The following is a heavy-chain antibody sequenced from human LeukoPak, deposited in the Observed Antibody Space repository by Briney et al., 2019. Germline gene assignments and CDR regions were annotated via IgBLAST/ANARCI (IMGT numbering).Heavy chain of an antibody. V-gene: IGHV4-34*01. CDR3: ARHPSAPRYCSGGSCYSRNWFDP. D-gene: IGHD2-15*01. CDR1: GGSFSGHY. J-gene: IGHJ5*02. Sequence: SETLSLTCAVYGGSFSGHYWSWIRQPPGKGLEWIGEIDHRGSTHYNPSLKSRVTISVDTSKNQFSLKLSSVTAADTAVYYCARHPSAPRYCSGGSCYSRNWFDPWGQGTLVTVSS. CDR2: IDHRGST.